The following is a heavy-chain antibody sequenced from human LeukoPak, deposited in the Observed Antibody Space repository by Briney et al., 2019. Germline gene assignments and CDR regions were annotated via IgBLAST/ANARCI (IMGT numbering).Heavy chain of an antibody. CDR1: GYTFTSYD. Sequence: ASVKVSRKASGYTFTSYDINWVRQAPGQGLEWIGGIIPIFGTANYAQKCQGRVTITADESTSTAYMELSSLRSEDTAVYYCAREGGDYDSSGYLDYWGQGTLVTVSS. D-gene: IGHD3-22*01. CDR2: IIPIFGTA. V-gene: IGHV1-69*13. J-gene: IGHJ4*02. CDR3: AREGGDYDSSGYLDY.